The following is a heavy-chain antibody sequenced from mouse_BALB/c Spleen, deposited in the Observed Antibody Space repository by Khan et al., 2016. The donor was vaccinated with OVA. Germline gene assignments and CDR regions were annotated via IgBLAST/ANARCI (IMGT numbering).Heavy chain of an antibody. D-gene: IGHD1-1*01. J-gene: IGHJ2*01. CDR1: GYSITSGYA. CDR2: ISYSGGT. Sequence: VQLKQSGPGLVKPSQSLSLTCTVTGYSITSGYAWNWIRQFPGNKLEWMGYISYSGGTSYNPSLKSRISITRDTSKNQFFLQLNSVTTEDTATYYCARGNYYGCYFDYWGQGTPLTVSS. CDR3: ARGNYYGCYFDY. V-gene: IGHV3-2*02.